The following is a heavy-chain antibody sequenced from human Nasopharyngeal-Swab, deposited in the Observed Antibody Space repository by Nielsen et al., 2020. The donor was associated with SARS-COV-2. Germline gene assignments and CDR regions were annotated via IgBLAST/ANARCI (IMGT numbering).Heavy chain of an antibody. CDR2: INPSGGST. CDR3: AYSSSFGYFDY. J-gene: IGHJ4*02. Sequence: ASVKVSCKASGYTFTSYYMHWVRQAPGQGLEWMGIINPSGGSTSYAQKFQGRVTMTRDTSTSTVYMELSSLRSDDTAVYYCAYSSSFGYFDYWGQGTLVTVSS. V-gene: IGHV1-46*01. D-gene: IGHD6-6*01. CDR1: GYTFTSYY.